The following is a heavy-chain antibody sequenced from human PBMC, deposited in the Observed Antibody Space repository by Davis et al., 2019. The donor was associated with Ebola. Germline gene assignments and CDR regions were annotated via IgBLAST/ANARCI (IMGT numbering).Heavy chain of an antibody. CDR2: ISVSGHTT. CDR1: GFTFDDYG. V-gene: IGHV3-23*01. CDR3: AKEDDSWSNGHFDY. D-gene: IGHD3-3*01. J-gene: IGHJ4*02. Sequence: PGGSLRLSCAASGFTFDDYGMSWVRQAPGKGLEWVSTISVSGHTTYYADSVKGRFTISRDNSKSTLYLQMNSLRAEDTALYYCAKEDDSWSNGHFDYWGQGTLVTVSS.